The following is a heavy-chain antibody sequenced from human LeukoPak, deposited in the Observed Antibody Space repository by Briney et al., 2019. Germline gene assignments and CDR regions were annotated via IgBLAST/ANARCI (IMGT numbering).Heavy chain of an antibody. CDR3: AKVPLNDFWSGYPYYFDY. CDR1: GFTSSSYA. V-gene: IGHV3-23*01. CDR2: ISGSGGST. J-gene: IGHJ4*02. Sequence: PGGSLRLSCAASGFTSSSYAMSWVRQTPGKGLEWVSAISGSGGSTYYADSVKGRFTISRDNSKNTLYLQMNSLRAEDTAVYYCAKVPLNDFWSGYPYYFDYWGQGTLVTVSS. D-gene: IGHD3-3*01.